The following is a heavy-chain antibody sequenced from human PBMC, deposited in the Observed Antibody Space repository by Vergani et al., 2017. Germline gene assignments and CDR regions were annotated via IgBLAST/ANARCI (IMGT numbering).Heavy chain of an antibody. CDR1: GFTFTNFA. CDR3: AKDAREFYGSGSYYGGPAVDY. J-gene: IGHJ4*02. CDR2: ISGSGGFT. V-gene: IGHV3-23*01. D-gene: IGHD3-10*01. Sequence: EVQLLESGGNLVQPGGSLRLSCAASGFTFTNFAMTWVRQAPGEGLEWVSGISGSGGFTYYADSVKGRFTISRDNSKNTLYLQMNSLRAEDTAVYYCAKDAREFYGSGSYYGGPAVDYWGQGTLVTVSS.